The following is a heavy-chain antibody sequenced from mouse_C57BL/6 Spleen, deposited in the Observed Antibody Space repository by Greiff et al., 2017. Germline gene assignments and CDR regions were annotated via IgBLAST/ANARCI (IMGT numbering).Heavy chain of an antibody. J-gene: IGHJ2*01. CDR3: ARYLGYFDY. D-gene: IGHD4-1*01. CDR2: IRNKANGYTT. V-gene: IGHV7-3*01. CDR1: GFTFTDYY. Sequence: EVMLVESGGGLVQPGGSLSLSCAASGFTFTDYYMSWVRQPPGKALEWLGFIRNKANGYTTEYSASVKGRFTISRDNSQSILYLQMNALRAEDSATYYCARYLGYFDYWGQGTTLTVSS.